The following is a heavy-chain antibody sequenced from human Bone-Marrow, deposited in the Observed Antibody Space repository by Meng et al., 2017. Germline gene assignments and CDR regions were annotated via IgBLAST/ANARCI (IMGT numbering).Heavy chain of an antibody. CDR1: GGSISSSNW. D-gene: IGHD2-21*01. V-gene: IGHV4-4*02. Sequence: QVQLQNPGPGLVKPSGTLSLTCAVSGGSISSSNWWSWVRQPPGKGLEWIGEIYHSGSTNYNPSLKSRVTISVDTSKNQFSLNLNSMTAADTAVYYCASFDHIPRRNYFDYWGQGTLVTVSS. CDR3: ASFDHIPRRNYFDY. CDR2: IYHSGST. J-gene: IGHJ4*02.